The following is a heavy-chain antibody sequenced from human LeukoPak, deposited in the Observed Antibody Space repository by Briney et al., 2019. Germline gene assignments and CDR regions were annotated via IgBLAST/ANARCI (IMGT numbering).Heavy chain of an antibody. CDR1: GYTFSSYG. CDR3: ARDGPDRAAWFDP. CDR2: ISDYNGNT. D-gene: IGHD3-22*01. Sequence: ASVKVSCKASGYTFSSYGISWVRQAPGQGLEWMGWISDYNGNTNYAQKVQGRVTMTTDPFTSTAYMELRSLRSDDTAVYRCARDGPDRAAWFDPWGQGTLVTVSS. J-gene: IGHJ5*02. V-gene: IGHV1-18*01.